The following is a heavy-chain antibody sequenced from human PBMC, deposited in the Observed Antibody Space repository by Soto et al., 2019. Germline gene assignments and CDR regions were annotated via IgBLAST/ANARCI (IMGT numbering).Heavy chain of an antibody. J-gene: IGHJ4*02. CDR1: GFTFSSYG. CDR2: ISYDGSNK. Sequence: QVQLVESGGGVVQPGRSLRLSCEASGFTFSSYGMHWVRQAPGKGLEWVAVISYDGSNKYYADSVKGRFTISRDNSKNSLYLQMNSLRAEDTAVYYWAKDARRKGVGAPGSEYWGQGTLVTVSS. V-gene: IGHV3-30*18. D-gene: IGHD1-26*01. CDR3: AKDARRKGVGAPGSEY.